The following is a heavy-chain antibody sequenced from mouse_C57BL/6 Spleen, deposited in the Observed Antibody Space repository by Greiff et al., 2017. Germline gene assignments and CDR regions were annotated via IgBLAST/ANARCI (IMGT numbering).Heavy chain of an antibody. V-gene: IGHV1-85*01. Sequence: QVQLQQSGPELVKPGASVKLSCKASGYTFTSYDINWVKQRPGQGLEWIGWIYPRDGSPKYNEKFKGKATLTVDPSSSTAYMELHRLTSEDSAVYFCAREGGYAMDYWGQGTSVTVSS. J-gene: IGHJ4*01. CDR3: AREGGYAMDY. CDR1: GYTFTSYD. CDR2: IYPRDGSP.